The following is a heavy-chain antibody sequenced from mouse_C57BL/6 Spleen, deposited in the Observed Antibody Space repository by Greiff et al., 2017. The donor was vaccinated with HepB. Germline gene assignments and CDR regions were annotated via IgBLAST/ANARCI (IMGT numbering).Heavy chain of an antibody. V-gene: IGHV1-50*01. CDR2: IDPSDSYT. J-gene: IGHJ2*01. Sequence: VQLQQPGAELVKPGASVKLSCKASGYTFTSYWMQWVKQRPGQGLEWIGEIDPSDSYTNYNQKFKGKATLTVDTSSSTAYMQLSSLTSEDSAVYYCASIVTTYFDYWGQGTTLTVSS. D-gene: IGHD2-5*01. CDR3: ASIVTTYFDY. CDR1: GYTFTSYW.